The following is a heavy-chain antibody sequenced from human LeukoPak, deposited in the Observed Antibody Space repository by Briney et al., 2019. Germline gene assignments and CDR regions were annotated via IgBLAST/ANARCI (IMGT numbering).Heavy chain of an antibody. CDR2: ISTSGYTI. CDR1: GFTFSNAW. Sequence: PGGSLRLSCAASGFTFSNAWMNWVRQAPGKGLEWVSYISTSGYTIYYADSVKGRFTISRDNAKNSLYLQMNSLRTEDTAVYYCARELDYWGQGTLVTVSS. CDR3: ARELDY. J-gene: IGHJ4*02. V-gene: IGHV3-48*04.